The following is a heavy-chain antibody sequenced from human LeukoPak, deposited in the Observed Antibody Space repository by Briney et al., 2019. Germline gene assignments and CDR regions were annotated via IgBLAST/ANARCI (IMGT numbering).Heavy chain of an antibody. CDR1: TFSFSRYP. D-gene: IGHD3-10*01. J-gene: IGHJ6*02. Sequence: GGSLRLSCAASTFSFSRYPMGWVRQAPGKGLEWVSGISAGGDGTYHADPVKGRFTISRDNSKNTLFLQMNNLRAEDTAKYYCARCYTYGTTWFGGLDVWGQGTTVTVSS. CDR3: ARCYTYGTTWFGGLDV. V-gene: IGHV3-23*01. CDR2: ISAGGDGT.